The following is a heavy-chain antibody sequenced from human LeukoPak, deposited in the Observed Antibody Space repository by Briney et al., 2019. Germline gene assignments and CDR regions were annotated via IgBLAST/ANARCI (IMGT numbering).Heavy chain of an antibody. V-gene: IGHV5-51*01. Sequence: GESLKIPCKGSGYSFTSYWIGWVRQMPGKGLEWMGIIYPRDSDTRYSPSFQGQVTISADKSISTAYLQWSSLKASDTAMYYCARGDLFLWFGEKRVWFDPWGQGTLVTVSS. CDR1: GYSFTSYW. CDR3: ARGDLFLWFGEKRVWFDP. J-gene: IGHJ5*02. D-gene: IGHD3-10*01. CDR2: IYPRDSDT.